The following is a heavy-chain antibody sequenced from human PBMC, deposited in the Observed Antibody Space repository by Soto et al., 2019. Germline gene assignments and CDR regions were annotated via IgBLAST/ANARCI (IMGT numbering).Heavy chain of an antibody. J-gene: IGHJ2*01. CDR3: AKDIRRCTSIGCYPYWYSDL. D-gene: IGHD2-2*01. V-gene: IGHV3-23*01. CDR2: ISDSGEST. CDR1: GFTFSSYA. Sequence: EVQLLESGGGLVQPGGSLRLSCAASGFTFSSYAMSWVRQAPGKGLEWVLTISDSGESTYYTDSVKGRLTLTRDNSKNTLYLQMISVRAEDTAVYYCAKDIRRCTSIGCYPYWYSDLWGRGTRVAVSA.